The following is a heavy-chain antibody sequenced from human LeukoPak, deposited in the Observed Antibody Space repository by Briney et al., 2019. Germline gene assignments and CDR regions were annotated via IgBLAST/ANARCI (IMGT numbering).Heavy chain of an antibody. D-gene: IGHD3-16*01. V-gene: IGHV3-7*01. J-gene: IGHJ4*02. CDR2: IKQDGSEK. CDR3: ARARRGYYFDY. Sequence: GGSLRLSCAASGFTFSSYWMSWVRQAPGKGLEWVANIKQDGSEKYYVDSVKGQFTIPRDNAKHSLYLQMNTLRAEHTAVYYCARARRGYYFDYWGQGTLVTVSS. CDR1: GFTFSSYW.